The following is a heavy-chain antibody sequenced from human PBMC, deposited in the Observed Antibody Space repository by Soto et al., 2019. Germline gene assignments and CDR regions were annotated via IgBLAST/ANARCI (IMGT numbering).Heavy chain of an antibody. Sequence: PGGSLRLSCAASESIFKGFGMHWVRQAPGKGLEWVAFIRFDGSDEHYGDSVEGRFTISRDNSKNMLYLQMNSLRAEDTAVYYCTRDGVGETAFFGFLDYWGQGTLVTVSS. D-gene: IGHD1-26*01. J-gene: IGHJ4*02. V-gene: IGHV3-30*02. CDR2: IRFDGSDE. CDR3: TRDGVGETAFFGFLDY. CDR1: ESIFKGFG.